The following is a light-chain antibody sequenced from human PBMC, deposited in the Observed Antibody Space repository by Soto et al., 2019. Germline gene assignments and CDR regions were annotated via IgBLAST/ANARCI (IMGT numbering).Light chain of an antibody. CDR3: LQDYTYPWT. V-gene: IGKV1-6*01. Sequence: AIQMTQSPSSLSASMGDRVTITCRASQDISNDLGWFQQKPGKAPKLLIYAASSLQSGVPSRFSGSGSGTDFTLTISSLQPEDFATYYCLQDYTYPWTFGQGTKVEIK. J-gene: IGKJ1*01. CDR1: QDISND. CDR2: AAS.